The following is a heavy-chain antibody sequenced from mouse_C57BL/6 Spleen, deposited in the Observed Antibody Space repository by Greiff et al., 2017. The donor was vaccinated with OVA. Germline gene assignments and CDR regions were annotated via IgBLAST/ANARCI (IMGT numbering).Heavy chain of an antibody. Sequence: QVQLQQPGAELVKPGASVKLSCKASGYTFTSYWMHWVKQWPGQGLEWIGMIHPNSGSTNYNEKFKSKATLTVDKSSSTAYMQLSSLTSEDSAVYYCARQGSNYAAAWFAYWGQGTLVTVSA. V-gene: IGHV1-64*01. CDR2: IHPNSGST. CDR3: ARQGSNYAAAWFAY. D-gene: IGHD2-5*01. CDR1: GYTFTSYW. J-gene: IGHJ3*01.